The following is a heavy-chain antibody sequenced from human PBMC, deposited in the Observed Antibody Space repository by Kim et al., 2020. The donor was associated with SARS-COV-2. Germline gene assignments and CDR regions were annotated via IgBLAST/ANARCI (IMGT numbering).Heavy chain of an antibody. CDR3: ARDGNRRAFDI. D-gene: IGHD1-1*01. J-gene: IGHJ3*02. CDR2: IYYSGST. Sequence: SETLSLTCTVSGGSISSYYWSWIRQPPGKGLEWIGYIYYSGSTNYNPSLKSRVTISVDTSKNQFSLKLSSVTAADTAVYYCARDGNRRAFDIWGQGTMVTVSS. V-gene: IGHV4-59*13. CDR1: GGSISSYY.